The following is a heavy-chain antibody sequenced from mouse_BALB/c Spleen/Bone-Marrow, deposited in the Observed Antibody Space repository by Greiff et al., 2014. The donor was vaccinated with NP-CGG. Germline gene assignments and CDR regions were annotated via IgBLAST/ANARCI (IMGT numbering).Heavy chain of an antibody. Sequence: QVQLQQSGPGLVAPSQCLSITCTVSGFSLTSYGVHWVRQPPGKGLEWLGVIWAGGSTNYNSALMSRLSISKDNSKSQVFLKMNRLQTDDTAMYYCARVYLWYFDVWGAGTTVTVSS. CDR2: IWAGGST. D-gene: IGHD2-3*01. CDR1: GFSLTSYG. J-gene: IGHJ1*01. CDR3: ARVYLWYFDV. V-gene: IGHV2-9*02.